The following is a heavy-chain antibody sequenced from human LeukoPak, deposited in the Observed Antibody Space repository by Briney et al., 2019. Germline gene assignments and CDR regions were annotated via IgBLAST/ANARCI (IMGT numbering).Heavy chain of an antibody. CDR2: ISTYNGDT. V-gene: IGHV1-18*01. Sequence: ASVKVSCKASGYTFTSYGFSWVRQAPGQGLEWMGWISTYNGDTNYAQELQDRVTMTTDTSASTAYMELRSLRSDDTAAYYCARGLGTYPEIPLDYWGQGTLVAVSS. CDR1: GYTFTSYG. D-gene: IGHD3-16*02. CDR3: ARGLGTYPEIPLDY. J-gene: IGHJ4*02.